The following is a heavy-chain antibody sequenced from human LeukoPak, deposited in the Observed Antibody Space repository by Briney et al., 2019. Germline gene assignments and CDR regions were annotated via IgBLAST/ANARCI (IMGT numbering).Heavy chain of an antibody. J-gene: IGHJ6*02. Sequence: GGSLRLSCAASGFTFSSYSMNWVRQAPGKGLEWVSYISGSSSPIYYADSVKGRFIISRDKAKNSLSLQMNSLRDEDTAVYYCARDRYCSSTSCYLYNYYGMDVWGQGTTVTVSS. CDR2: ISGSSSPI. CDR1: GFTFSSYS. D-gene: IGHD2-2*01. V-gene: IGHV3-48*02. CDR3: ARDRYCSSTSCYLYNYYGMDV.